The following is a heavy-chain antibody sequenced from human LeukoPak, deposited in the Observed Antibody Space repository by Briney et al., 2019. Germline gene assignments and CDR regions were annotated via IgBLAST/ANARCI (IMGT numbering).Heavy chain of an antibody. D-gene: IGHD2-8*01. CDR1: GFTFSSYW. Sequence: PGGSLRLSCAASGFTFSSYWMSWVRQAPGKGLEWVANIKQDGSEKYYVDSVKGRFTISRDNAKNSLYLQMNSLRAEDTAVYYCARDQSCRSVYNFDYWGQGTLVTVSS. J-gene: IGHJ4*02. CDR3: ARDQSCRSVYNFDY. CDR2: IKQDGSEK. V-gene: IGHV3-7*01.